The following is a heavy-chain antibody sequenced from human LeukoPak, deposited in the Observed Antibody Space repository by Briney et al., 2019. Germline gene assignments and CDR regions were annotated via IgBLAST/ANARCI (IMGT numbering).Heavy chain of an antibody. J-gene: IGHJ6*03. D-gene: IGHD1-26*01. CDR2: IIPIFGTA. CDR3: ARGPIVGATEAGERFDYYYMDV. Sequence: GASVTVSCKASGGTFSSYAISWVRQAPGQGLEWMGGIIPIFGTANYAQKFQGRVTITADKSTSTAYMELSSLRSEDTAVYYCARGPIVGATEAGERFDYYYMDVWGKGTTVTVSS. V-gene: IGHV1-69*06. CDR1: GGTFSSYA.